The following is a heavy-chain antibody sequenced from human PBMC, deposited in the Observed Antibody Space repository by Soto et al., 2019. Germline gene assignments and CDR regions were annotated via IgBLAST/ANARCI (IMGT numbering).Heavy chain of an antibody. CDR1: GGSISSGDYY. J-gene: IGHJ3*02. Sequence: SETLSLTCTVSGGSISSGDYYWSWIRQPPGKGLEWIGHIYYSGSTYYNPSLKSRVTISVDTSKNQFSLKLSSVTAADTAVYYCQTDTDAFDIWGQGTMVTVSS. D-gene: IGHD5-18*01. V-gene: IGHV4-30-4*01. CDR2: IYYSGST. CDR3: QTDTDAFDI.